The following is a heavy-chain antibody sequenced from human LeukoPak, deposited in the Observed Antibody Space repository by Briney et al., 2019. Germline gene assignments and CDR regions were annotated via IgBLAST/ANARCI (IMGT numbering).Heavy chain of an antibody. Sequence: PGGSLRLSWAASGFTFSSYGMHWVRQAPGKGLEWVASMRNDGSQLYHADSVKGRFTISRDNSKNTLYLQMNSLRVEDTAIYYCAKDMGRRIFGVAYDAFHIWGQGTMVTVSP. CDR1: GFTFSSYG. V-gene: IGHV3-30*02. CDR2: MRNDGSQL. J-gene: IGHJ3*02. D-gene: IGHD3-3*01. CDR3: AKDMGRRIFGVAYDAFHI.